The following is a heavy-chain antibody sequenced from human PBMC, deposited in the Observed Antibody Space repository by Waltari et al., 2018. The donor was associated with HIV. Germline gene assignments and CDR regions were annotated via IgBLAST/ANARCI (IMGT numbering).Heavy chain of an antibody. Sequence: QLQASGPGLVRPSETLSLICNVSGYSITTGHYWGWIRQTPGRRLVWIGSIFHTGSAYYNPSLKGRVSLSVDTSNNHFSLTLRSVTAADTAVYFCAREGRYCSGGSCPQNWFGPWGQGTLVTVST. D-gene: IGHD2-15*01. CDR1: GYSITTGHY. CDR3: AREGRYCSGGSCPQNWFGP. CDR2: IFHTGSA. J-gene: IGHJ5*02. V-gene: IGHV4-38-2*02.